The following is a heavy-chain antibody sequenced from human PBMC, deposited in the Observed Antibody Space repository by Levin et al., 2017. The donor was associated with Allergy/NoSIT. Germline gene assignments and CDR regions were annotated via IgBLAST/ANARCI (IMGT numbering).Heavy chain of an antibody. V-gene: IGHV3-23*01. Sequence: GGSLRLSCAASGFTFNNFDMSWVRQAPGKGLEWVSGISGSGDTTYYADSVKGRFTISRDNSKNTLYLEMNSLRAEDTAVYYCAKDRGTVVRGVILRGAFDIWGQGTMVTVSS. CDR2: ISGSGDTT. D-gene: IGHD3-10*01. CDR1: GFTFNNFD. CDR3: AKDRGTVVRGVILRGAFDI. J-gene: IGHJ3*02.